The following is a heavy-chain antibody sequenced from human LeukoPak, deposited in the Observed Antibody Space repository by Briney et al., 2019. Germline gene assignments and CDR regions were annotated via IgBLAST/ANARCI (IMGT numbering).Heavy chain of an antibody. Sequence: ASVRVSCKASGFTFTSDEINWLRQATGQGLEWMGWMNPNSGNTAYAQNFQGRVTMTRDTSISTAFMELGSLRSEDTAVYYCARGPPWRGFDIGGQGTMVTVSS. CDR2: MNPNSGNT. V-gene: IGHV1-8*01. D-gene: IGHD5-24*01. CDR3: ARGPPWRGFDI. J-gene: IGHJ3*02. CDR1: GFTFTSDE.